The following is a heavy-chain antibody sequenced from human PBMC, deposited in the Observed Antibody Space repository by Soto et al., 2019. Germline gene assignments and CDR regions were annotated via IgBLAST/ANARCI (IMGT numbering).Heavy chain of an antibody. J-gene: IGHJ4*02. Sequence: PGGSLRLSCAASGFTFSIYAMSWVRQAPGKGLEWVSAISRSGGSTYYADSVKGRFTFSRDNSKNTLYLQMNSLRAEDTAVYYCAKDQSSLYSGSPHEWAYYFDYWGQGTLVTVSS. V-gene: IGHV3-23*01. CDR1: GFTFSIYA. D-gene: IGHD1-26*01. CDR2: ISRSGGST. CDR3: AKDQSSLYSGSPHEWAYYFDY.